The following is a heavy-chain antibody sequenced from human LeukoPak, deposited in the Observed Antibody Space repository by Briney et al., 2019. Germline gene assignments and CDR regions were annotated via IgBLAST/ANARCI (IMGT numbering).Heavy chain of an antibody. V-gene: IGHV1-2*02. D-gene: IGHD2-15*01. CDR2: INPNSGGT. Sequence: ASVKVSCKASGYTFTGYYMHWVRQAPGQGLEWMGWINPNSGGTNYAQKFQGRVTMTRDTSISTAYMELSRLRSDDTAVHYCARGYCGGGSCYYYFDYWGQGTLVTVSS. J-gene: IGHJ4*02. CDR1: GYTFTGYY. CDR3: ARGYCGGGSCYYYFDY.